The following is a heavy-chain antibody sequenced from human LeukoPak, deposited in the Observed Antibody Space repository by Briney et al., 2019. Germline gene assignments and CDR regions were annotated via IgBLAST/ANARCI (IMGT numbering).Heavy chain of an antibody. D-gene: IGHD3-22*01. CDR2: MNPNSGNT. CDR3: ARGRMRITMIVVVRGFDP. V-gene: IGHV1-8*01. J-gene: IGHJ5*02. CDR1: AYTFTSYD. Sequence: ASVKVSCKASAYTFTSYDINWVRQAPGQGLEWMGWMNPNSGNTGYAQKFQGRVTMTRNTSISTAYMELSSLRSEDTAVYYCARGRMRITMIVVVRGFDPWGQGTLVTVSS.